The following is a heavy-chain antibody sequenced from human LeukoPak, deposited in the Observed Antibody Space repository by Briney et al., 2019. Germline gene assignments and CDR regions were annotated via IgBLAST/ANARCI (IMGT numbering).Heavy chain of an antibody. CDR1: GFTFSSYA. CDR2: ISGRGDST. Sequence: GGSLRLSCAASGFTFSSYAMTWVRQAPGKGLEWVSAISGRGDSTYYADSVKGRFTISRDNSKNTLYLQMNSLRAEDTALYYCARALSQQVVRYSQDWGQGTLVTVSS. D-gene: IGHD6-13*01. J-gene: IGHJ1*01. CDR3: ARALSQQVVRYSQD. V-gene: IGHV3-23*01.